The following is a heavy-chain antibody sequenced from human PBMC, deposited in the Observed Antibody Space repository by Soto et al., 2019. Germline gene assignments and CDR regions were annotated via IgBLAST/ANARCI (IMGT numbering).Heavy chain of an antibody. CDR2: ISYSGNT. Sequence: SETLSLTCTVSGGSVTSGTYFWNWVRQPPGKGLEWIGYISYSGNTDYNPSLKSRATISVDTSKTQFSLKLTSLTAADTAVYYCGRRNSGGNWFDPWGPGTLVTVS. D-gene: IGHD4-17*01. CDR1: GGSVTSGTYF. J-gene: IGHJ5*02. CDR3: GRRNSGGNWFDP. V-gene: IGHV4-61*01.